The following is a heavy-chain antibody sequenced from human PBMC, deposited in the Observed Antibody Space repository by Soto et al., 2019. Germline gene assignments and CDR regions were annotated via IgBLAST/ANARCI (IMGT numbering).Heavy chain of an antibody. CDR2: INPNSGGT. J-gene: IGHJ4*02. Sequence: ASVKVSCKASGYTFTGYYMHWVRQAPGQGLEWMGWINPNSGGTKYAQKFQDWVTMTRDTSISTAYMELSRLRSDDTAVYYCARAGDYSNYFDYWGQGTLVTVSS. CDR1: GYTFTGYY. CDR3: ARAGDYSNYFDY. D-gene: IGHD4-4*01. V-gene: IGHV1-2*04.